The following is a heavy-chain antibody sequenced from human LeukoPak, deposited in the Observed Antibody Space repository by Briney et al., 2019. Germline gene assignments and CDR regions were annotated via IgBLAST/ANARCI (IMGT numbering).Heavy chain of an antibody. CDR1: GYTFTGYY. Sequence: ASVKVSCKASGYTFTGYYVHWVRPAPGQGLEWMGWINPNSGGTNYAQKFQGRVTMTRDTSISTAYMELSRLRSDDTAVYYCAREDELEPRLNYWGQGTLVTVSS. CDR2: INPNSGGT. D-gene: IGHD1-1*01. J-gene: IGHJ4*02. V-gene: IGHV1-2*02. CDR3: AREDELEPRLNY.